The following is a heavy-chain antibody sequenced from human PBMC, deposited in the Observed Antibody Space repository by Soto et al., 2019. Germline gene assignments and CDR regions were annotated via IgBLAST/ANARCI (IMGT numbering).Heavy chain of an antibody. J-gene: IGHJ4*02. D-gene: IGHD1-26*01. CDR3: NRGLAGGSYSDY. Sequence: QSGGSLRLSCSAAGFTFGDYAMTWVRQAPGKGLGWIGLIRSNAYGATTEYAASVQGRFTLSRDDSKNIAYLQMNSLKTEDTAIYSCNRGLAGGSYSDYWGQGTLVTVSS. V-gene: IGHV3-49*04. CDR2: IRSNAYGATT. CDR1: GFTFGDYA.